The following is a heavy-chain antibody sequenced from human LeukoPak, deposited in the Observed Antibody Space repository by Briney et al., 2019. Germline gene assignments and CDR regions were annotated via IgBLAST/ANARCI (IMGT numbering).Heavy chain of an antibody. D-gene: IGHD5-24*01. Sequence: SETLSLTCTVSGGSISSHYWSWIRQSPGKGLEWIGYIYYSGSTNYNPSLKSRVTISVDTYKNQFSLKLSPVTASGTAVYDCAGGEMATIEDAFDIWGQGTMVTVSS. J-gene: IGHJ3*02. V-gene: IGHV4-59*11. CDR1: GGSISSHY. CDR2: IYYSGST. CDR3: AGGEMATIEDAFDI.